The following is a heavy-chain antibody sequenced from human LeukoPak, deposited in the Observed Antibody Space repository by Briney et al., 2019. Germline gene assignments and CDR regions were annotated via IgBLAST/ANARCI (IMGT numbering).Heavy chain of an antibody. D-gene: IGHD4-17*01. Sequence: GGSLRLSCAASGFTFTTYDMHWVRQPTGKSLEWVSAIGKAGDTYYPDSVKGRFTISRDNAEKSLFLQMNSLRAGDTAVYYCARAGDYETGTVDYWGQGTLVTVSS. CDR2: IGKAGDT. CDR1: GFTFTTYD. CDR3: ARAGDYETGTVDY. V-gene: IGHV3-13*01. J-gene: IGHJ4*02.